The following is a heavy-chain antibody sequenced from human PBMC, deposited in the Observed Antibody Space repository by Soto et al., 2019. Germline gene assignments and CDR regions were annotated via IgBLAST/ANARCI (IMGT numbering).Heavy chain of an antibody. CDR3: VKDESINWYSGHFRH. V-gene: IGHV3-9*01. D-gene: IGHD6-13*01. Sequence: VQLVESVGGLVQPGRSLRLSCAASGFTFDDYAMHWVRQVPGKGLEWVSGINWNSGSIGYADSVKGRLAISRDNAKNSLHLQMNSLRAVDTAFYYCVKDESINWYSGHFRHWGQGTLVTVSS. CDR2: INWNSGSI. CDR1: GFTFDDYA. J-gene: IGHJ1*01.